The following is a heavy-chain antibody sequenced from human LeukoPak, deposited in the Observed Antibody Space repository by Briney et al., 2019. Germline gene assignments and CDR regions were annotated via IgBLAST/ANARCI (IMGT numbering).Heavy chain of an antibody. CDR2: IYYSGST. D-gene: IGHD5-24*01. J-gene: IGHJ4*02. Sequence: SETLSLTCTVSGGSISSYYWSWIRQPPGKRLEWIGNIYYSGSTYYNPSLKSRVSISVDTSKTHFSLKLSSVTAADTAVYYCARDRGRDGSDYWGQGTLVTVSS. CDR3: ARDRGRDGSDY. V-gene: IGHV4-59*01. CDR1: GGSISSYY.